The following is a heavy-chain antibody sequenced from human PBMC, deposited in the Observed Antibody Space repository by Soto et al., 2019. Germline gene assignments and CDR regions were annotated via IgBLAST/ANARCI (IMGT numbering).Heavy chain of an antibody. V-gene: IGHV4-39*01. Sequence: SETLSLTCTVSGGSISSSSYYWVWIRKPPGKGLERIGRIYYSGSTYYNPSLKSRVTISVDTSKNQFSLKLSSVTAADTAVYYCARLYYDTIMGFDYVCQGALVTVSS. J-gene: IGHJ4*02. D-gene: IGHD3-22*01. CDR1: GGSISSSSYY. CDR2: IYYSGST. CDR3: ARLYYDTIMGFDY.